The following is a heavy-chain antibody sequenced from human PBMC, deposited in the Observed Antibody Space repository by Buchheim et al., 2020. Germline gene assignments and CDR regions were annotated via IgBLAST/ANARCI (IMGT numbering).Heavy chain of an antibody. Sequence: QVQLVQSGAEVKKPGASVKVSCKASGYTFTSYDINWVRQATGQGLEWMGWMNPNSGNTGYAQKFQGRVTMTRNTSIRQAYMELSSLRSEDTAVYYCARGGEVGYDILTGYPYYGMDVWGQGTT. CDR3: ARGGEVGYDILTGYPYYGMDV. J-gene: IGHJ6*02. D-gene: IGHD3-9*01. V-gene: IGHV1-8*01. CDR2: MNPNSGNT. CDR1: GYTFTSYD.